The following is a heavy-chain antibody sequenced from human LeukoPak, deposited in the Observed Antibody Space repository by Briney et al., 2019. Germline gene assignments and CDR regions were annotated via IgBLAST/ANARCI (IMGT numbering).Heavy chain of an antibody. Sequence: GESLKISCKGYGYSFTTYWICWVRQMPGEGLEWMGSIYPGDFDTRYSPSFQGQVTISGDKSTSTAYLQWSSLKASDTAIYYCARRAGERAFDIWGQGTMVTVSS. CDR1: GYSFTTYW. J-gene: IGHJ3*02. V-gene: IGHV5-51*01. D-gene: IGHD7-27*01. CDR2: IYPGDFDT. CDR3: ARRAGERAFDI.